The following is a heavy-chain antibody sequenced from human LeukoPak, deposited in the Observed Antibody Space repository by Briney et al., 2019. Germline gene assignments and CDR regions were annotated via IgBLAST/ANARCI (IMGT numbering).Heavy chain of an antibody. D-gene: IGHD6-13*01. CDR1: GGTFSSYA. Sequence: GASVKVSCKASGGTFSSYAISWVRQAPGQGLGWMGRIIPIFGTANYAQKFQGRVTITTDESTSTAYMELSSLRSEDTAVYYCARAHGIAAAADIWGQGTMVTVSS. CDR2: IIPIFGTA. CDR3: ARAHGIAAAADI. V-gene: IGHV1-69*05. J-gene: IGHJ3*02.